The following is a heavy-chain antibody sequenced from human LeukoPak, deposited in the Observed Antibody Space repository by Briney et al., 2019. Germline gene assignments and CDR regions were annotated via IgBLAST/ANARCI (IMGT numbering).Heavy chain of an antibody. CDR2: IYPGDSDT. CDR1: GYSFTSYW. Sequence: GESLKISRKGSGYSFTSYWIGWVRQMPGKGLEWMGIIYPGDSDTRYSPSFQGQVTISADKSIRTAYLQWSSLKASDTATYYCARHVSFYSYGYQDWFDPWGQGTLVAVSS. J-gene: IGHJ5*02. D-gene: IGHD5-18*01. V-gene: IGHV5-51*01. CDR3: ARHVSFYSYGYQDWFDP.